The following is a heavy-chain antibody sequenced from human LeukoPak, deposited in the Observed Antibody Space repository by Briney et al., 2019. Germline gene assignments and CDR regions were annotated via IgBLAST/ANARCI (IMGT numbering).Heavy chain of an antibody. Sequence: QSGGSLRLSCAASEFTFSEYWMSGVRQAPGKGLEWVANIKQDGSGKEYGDSVRGRFIISRDNAKNSLYLQMNSLRAEDTAIYFCARDPYSGSYGAFDIWGQGTMVTVSS. CDR2: IKQDGSGK. V-gene: IGHV3-7*01. CDR3: ARDPYSGSYGAFDI. D-gene: IGHD1-26*01. J-gene: IGHJ3*02. CDR1: EFTFSEYW.